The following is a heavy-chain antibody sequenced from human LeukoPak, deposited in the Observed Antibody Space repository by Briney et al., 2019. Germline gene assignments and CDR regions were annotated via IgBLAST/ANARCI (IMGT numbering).Heavy chain of an antibody. V-gene: IGHV4-61*02. D-gene: IGHD2-8*01. CDR3: ATENGFNDY. Sequence: PSETLSLTCTVSGGSISSGSYYWSWIRQPAGKGLEWIGRIYTSGSTNYNPSLKSRVTISLDTSKNQFSLKLSSVTAADTAVYYCATENGFNDYWGQGTLVTVSS. CDR2: IYTSGST. CDR1: GGSISSGSYY. J-gene: IGHJ4*02.